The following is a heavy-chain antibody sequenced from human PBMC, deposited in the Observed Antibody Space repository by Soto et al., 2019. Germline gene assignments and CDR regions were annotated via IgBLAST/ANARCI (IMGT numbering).Heavy chain of an antibody. V-gene: IGHV3-23*01. Sequence: EVQLLESGGGLAQPGGSLRLSCEASGFSCSTYEMSWSRQAPGKGLEWVSFISDTGHSTYYANFVKGRFTISRDNSQNTLYLHMKGLRAEDAAVYYCVQGGPLDYWGQGILGAVSS. J-gene: IGHJ4*02. D-gene: IGHD3-16*01. CDR3: VQGGPLDY. CDR2: ISDTGHST. CDR1: GFSCSTYE.